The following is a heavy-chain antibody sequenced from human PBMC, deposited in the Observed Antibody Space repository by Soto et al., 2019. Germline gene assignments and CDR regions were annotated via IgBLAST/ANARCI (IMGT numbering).Heavy chain of an antibody. Sequence: GGSLRLSCAASGFTFSSYGMHWVRQAPGKGLEWVAVISYDGSNKYYADSVKGRFTISRDNSKNTLYLQMNSLRAEDTAVYYCAKVYCSGGSCYFFHYYYYGMDVWGQGTTVTVSS. J-gene: IGHJ6*02. CDR1: GFTFSSYG. CDR3: AKVYCSGGSCYFFHYYYYGMDV. CDR2: ISYDGSNK. V-gene: IGHV3-30*18. D-gene: IGHD2-15*01.